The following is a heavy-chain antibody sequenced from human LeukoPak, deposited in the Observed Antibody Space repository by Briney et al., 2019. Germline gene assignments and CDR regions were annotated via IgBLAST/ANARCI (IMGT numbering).Heavy chain of an antibody. CDR1: GFTFSNAW. V-gene: IGHV3-15*01. Sequence: GGSLRLSCAASGFTFSNAWMSWVRQAPGKGLEWVGRIKSKTDGGSTDYAAPVKGRFTISRDDSKNTLYLQMNSLRAEDTAVYYCAKDRITIFGVVIITPCYFDYWGQGTLVTVSS. CDR3: AKDRITIFGVVIITPCYFDY. J-gene: IGHJ4*02. D-gene: IGHD3-3*01. CDR2: IKSKTDGGST.